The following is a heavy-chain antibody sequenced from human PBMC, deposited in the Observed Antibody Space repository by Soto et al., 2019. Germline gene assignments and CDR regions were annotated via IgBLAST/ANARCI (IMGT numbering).Heavy chain of an antibody. V-gene: IGHV4-59*08. D-gene: IGHD3-3*02. CDR1: GGSISIYY. CDR3: SIHETSSAFYY. J-gene: IGHJ4*01. Sequence: SETLSLTCTVSGGSISIYYWSWIRQPPGKGLEWIGCIYYSGSTNYNPSLKSRVTISVDTSKHTFSLKLSSVTAADTAVFYCSIHETSSAFYYWGQGTLVAVSS. CDR2: IYYSGST.